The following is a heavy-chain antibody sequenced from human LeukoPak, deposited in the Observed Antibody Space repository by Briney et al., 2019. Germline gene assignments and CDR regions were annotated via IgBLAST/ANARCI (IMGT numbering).Heavy chain of an antibody. CDR1: GYTFTSYY. J-gene: IGHJ4*02. CDR2: INPSGGST. Sequence: ASVKVSCKASGYTFTSYYMHWVRQDPGQGLEWMGVINPSGGSTSYAQKFQGRVTMTRDMSTSTVYMELSSLRSEDTAVYYCARVCRVNYFDYWGQGTLVTVSS. V-gene: IGHV1-46*01. D-gene: IGHD2-15*01. CDR3: ARVCRVNYFDY.